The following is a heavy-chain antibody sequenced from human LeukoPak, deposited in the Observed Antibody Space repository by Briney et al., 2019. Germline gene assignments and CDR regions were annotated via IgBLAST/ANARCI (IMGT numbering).Heavy chain of an antibody. CDR1: GFTFSSYA. CDR2: ISGSGGSP. Sequence: GGSLRLSCAASGFTFSSYAMSWVRQAPGKGLEWVSAISGSGGSPYYADSVKGRFTISIDNSKNTLYLQMNSLRAEDTAVYYCAKDRAVVLVVAATGGLDYWGQGTLVTVSS. CDR3: AKDRAVVLVVAATGGLDY. V-gene: IGHV3-23*01. J-gene: IGHJ4*02. D-gene: IGHD2-15*01.